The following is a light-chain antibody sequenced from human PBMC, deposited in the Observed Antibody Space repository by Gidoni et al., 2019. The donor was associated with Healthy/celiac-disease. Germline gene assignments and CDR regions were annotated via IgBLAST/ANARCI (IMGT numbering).Light chain of an antibody. J-gene: IGKJ3*01. CDR3: QQYYSTPPIT. Sequence: DIVMTQSPHSLAVSLGERATINCKSSQSVLYSSNNKNYLAWYQQKPGQPPKLLIYWASTRESGVPDRFSGSGSGTDFTLTISSLQAEDVAVYYCQQYYSTPPITFGPGTKVDIK. CDR2: WAS. CDR1: QSVLYSSNNKNY. V-gene: IGKV4-1*01.